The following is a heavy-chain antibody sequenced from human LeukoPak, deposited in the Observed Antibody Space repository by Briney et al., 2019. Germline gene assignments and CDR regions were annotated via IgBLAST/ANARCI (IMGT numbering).Heavy chain of an antibody. V-gene: IGHV1-8*01. CDR3: ARDWGVGHYYFDY. CDR1: GYTFTSYD. D-gene: IGHD1-26*01. Sequence: ASVKVSCKASGYTFTSYDINWVRQATGQGLEWMGWMNPNSGNTGYAQKFQGRVTMTRDTSTSTVYMELSSLRSEDTAVYYCARDWGVGHYYFDYWGQGTLVTVSS. CDR2: MNPNSGNT. J-gene: IGHJ4*02.